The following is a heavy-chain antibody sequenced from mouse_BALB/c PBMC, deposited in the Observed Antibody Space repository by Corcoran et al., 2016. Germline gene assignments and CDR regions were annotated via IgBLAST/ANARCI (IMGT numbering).Heavy chain of an antibody. Sequence: EVQLQQSGPELVKPGASVKMSCKASGYTFTSYVMHWVKQKPGQGLEWIGYINPYNGGTSYNQKFKGKDTLTVDKSSSTAYMHLSSLTSEDSAVYYCARRDYDYTWFAYWGQGTVVTVSA. J-gene: IGHJ3*01. CDR1: GYTFTSYV. CDR3: ARRDYDYTWFAY. V-gene: IGHV1S136*01. CDR2: INPYNGGT. D-gene: IGHD2-4*01.